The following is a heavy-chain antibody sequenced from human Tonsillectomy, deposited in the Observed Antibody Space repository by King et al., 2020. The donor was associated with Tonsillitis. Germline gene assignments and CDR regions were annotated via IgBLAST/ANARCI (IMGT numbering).Heavy chain of an antibody. Sequence: VQLQESGPGLVKPSETLSLTCTVSGGSIRRYYWSWIRQPPGKGLEWIGGSYYSGSTNYKPSLQSRVTISVDTSKNQFPLKLTSVTAADTAVYYCAIHIGASRAFDIWGKGTMVTVSS. CDR2: SYYSGST. CDR3: AIHIGASRAFDI. CDR1: GGSIRRYY. V-gene: IGHV4-59*01. J-gene: IGHJ3*02. D-gene: IGHD3-3*01.